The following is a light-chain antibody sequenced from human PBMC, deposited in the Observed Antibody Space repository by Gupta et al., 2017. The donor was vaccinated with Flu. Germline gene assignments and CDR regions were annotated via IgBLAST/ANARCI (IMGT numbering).Light chain of an antibody. Sequence: DIEMILSPFSPPVTLGQPASISCRSSQGLVDSDGNTYLHWFQQSPGQPPRRLISQVSCRASGVTDRFSGSGSGRDFRLIISRGEADDVALYFCGQEEHTPRAFGQGTTVEIK. CDR1: QGLVDSDGNTY. CDR2: QVS. V-gene: IGKV2-30*01. CDR3: GQEEHTPRA. J-gene: IGKJ1*01.